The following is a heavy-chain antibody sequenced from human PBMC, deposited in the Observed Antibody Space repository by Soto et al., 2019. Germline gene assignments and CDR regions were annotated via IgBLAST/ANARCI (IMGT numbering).Heavy chain of an antibody. D-gene: IGHD3-3*01. CDR1: GGSFSGYY. V-gene: IGHV4-34*01. J-gene: IGHJ5*02. Sequence: PSETLSLPCAVYGGSFSGYYWSWIRQPPGKGLEWIGEINHSGSTNYNPSLKSRVTISVDTSKNQFSLKLSSVTAADTAVYYCARGRPYYDFWSGYYTWFDPWGQGTLVTVSS. CDR2: INHSGST. CDR3: ARGRPYYDFWSGYYTWFDP.